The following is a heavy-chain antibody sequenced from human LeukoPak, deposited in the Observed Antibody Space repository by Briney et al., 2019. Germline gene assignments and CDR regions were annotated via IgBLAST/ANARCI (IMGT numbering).Heavy chain of an antibody. CDR1: GGTFSSYA. V-gene: IGHV1-69*05. D-gene: IGHD3-3*01. CDR2: IIPIFGTA. J-gene: IGHJ6*03. CDR3: ARVRGDFWSGYYLAGYYYYMDV. Sequence: GASVKVSCKASGGTFSSYAISWVRQVPGQGLEWMGGIIPIFGTANYAQKFQGRVTITTDESTSTAYMELSSLRSEDTAVYYCARVRGDFWSGYYLAGYYYYMDVWGKGTTVTVSS.